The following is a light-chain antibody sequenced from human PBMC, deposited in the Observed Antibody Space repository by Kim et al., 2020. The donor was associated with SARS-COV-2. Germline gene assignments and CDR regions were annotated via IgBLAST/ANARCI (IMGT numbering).Light chain of an antibody. CDR1: QSISSY. CDR2: AAS. J-gene: IGKJ1*01. V-gene: IGKV1-39*01. Sequence: ACVEDRVTITCRAKQSISSYLNWYQQKPGKAPKLLIYAASSLQSGVPSRFSGSGSGTDFTLTSSSLQPEDFATYYCQQGYSTPRSFGQGTKVDIK. CDR3: QQGYSTPRS.